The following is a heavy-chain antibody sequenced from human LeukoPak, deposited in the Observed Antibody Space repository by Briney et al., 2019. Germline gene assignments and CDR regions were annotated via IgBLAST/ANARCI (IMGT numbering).Heavy chain of an antibody. CDR1: GGSISSGSYY. V-gene: IGHV4-61*02. J-gene: IGHJ4*02. D-gene: IGHD3-10*01. CDR2: IYTSGST. CDR3: ARVWFGEFNYFDY. Sequence: SETLSLTCTVSGGSISSGSYYWSWIRQPAGKGLEWIGRIYTSGSTNYNPSLKSRVTISVDTSKNQFSLKLSSVTAADTAVYYCARVWFGEFNYFDYWGQGTLVTVSS.